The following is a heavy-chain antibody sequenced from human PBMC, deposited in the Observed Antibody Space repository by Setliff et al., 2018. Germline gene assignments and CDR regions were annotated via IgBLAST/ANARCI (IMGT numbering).Heavy chain of an antibody. CDR2: IGHTGSI. J-gene: IGHJ4*02. CDR1: GASVRSGPYY. D-gene: IGHD2-21*02. V-gene: IGHV4-61*01. CDR3: ARDLGHGGDSDY. Sequence: SETLSLTCTVSGASVRSGPYYWSWIRQPPGKGLEWVGNIGHTGSINYNPSLKSRLTISRDTSKNQVSLKLNSVTATDTAVYYCARDLGHGGDSDYWGQGILVTVSS.